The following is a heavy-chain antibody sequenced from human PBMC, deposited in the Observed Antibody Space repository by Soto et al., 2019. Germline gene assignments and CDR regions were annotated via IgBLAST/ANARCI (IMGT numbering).Heavy chain of an antibody. CDR3: ARGYGDWYYYGMDV. D-gene: IGHD4-17*01. Sequence: SETLSLTCTVSGGSISSYYWSWIRQPPGKGLEWIGYIYYSGSTNYNPSLKSRVTISVDTSKNQFSLKLSSVTAADTAVYYCARGYGDWYYYGMDVWGQGTTVTV. J-gene: IGHJ6*02. CDR1: GGSISSYY. V-gene: IGHV4-59*01. CDR2: IYYSGST.